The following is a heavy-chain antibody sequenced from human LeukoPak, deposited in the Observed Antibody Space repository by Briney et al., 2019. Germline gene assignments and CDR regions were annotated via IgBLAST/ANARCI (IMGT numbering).Heavy chain of an antibody. CDR3: ARAGYSSSWYNFDY. Sequence: ASVKVSCKASGYTFSSYAISWVRQAPGQGLEWMGGIIPIFGTANYAQKFQGRVTITADKSTSTAYMELSSLRSEDTAVYYCARAGYSSSWYNFDYWGQGTLVTVSS. CDR1: GYTFSSYA. D-gene: IGHD6-13*01. J-gene: IGHJ4*02. V-gene: IGHV1-69*06. CDR2: IIPIFGTA.